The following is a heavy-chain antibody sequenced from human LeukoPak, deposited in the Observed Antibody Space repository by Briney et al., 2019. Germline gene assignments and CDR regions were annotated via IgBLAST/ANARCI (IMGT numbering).Heavy chain of an antibody. D-gene: IGHD3-22*01. CDR2: INAGNGNT. CDR1: GYTFTSYA. CDR3: ARNQYYYDSSGYSLGGYFHY. J-gene: IGHJ4*02. Sequence: ASVKVSCKASGYTFTSYAMHWVRQAPGQRLEWMGWINAGNGNTKYSQKFQGRVTITRDTSASTAYMELSSLRSEDTAVYYCARNQYYYDSSGYSLGGYFHYWGQGTLVTVSS. V-gene: IGHV1-3*01.